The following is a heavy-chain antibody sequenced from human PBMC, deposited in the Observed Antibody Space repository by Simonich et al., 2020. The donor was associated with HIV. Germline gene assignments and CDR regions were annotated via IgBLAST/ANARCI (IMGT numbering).Heavy chain of an antibody. V-gene: IGHV3-33*01. CDR3: ARDWFSRLTMTSGYFDY. Sequence: QVQLVESGGGVVQPGRSLRLSCAASGFTFSSYGMHWVRQAPGKGLEWVEIIGYDGSNKAYADSVKGRFTISRDNSKNTLYLQMNSLRAEDTAVYYCARDWFSRLTMTSGYFDYWGQGTLVTVSS. D-gene: IGHD3-22*01. CDR2: IGYDGSNK. J-gene: IGHJ4*02. CDR1: GFTFSSYG.